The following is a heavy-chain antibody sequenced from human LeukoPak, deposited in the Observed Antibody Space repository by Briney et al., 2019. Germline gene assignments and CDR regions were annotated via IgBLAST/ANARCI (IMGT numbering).Heavy chain of an antibody. Sequence: GGSLRLSCAASGITFSSYGMSWVRQAPGKGLEWVSSISSTGGTTYYADSVKGRLTISRDNSKNTLYLQMNSLRAEDTAIYYCAKNGDRGAYCTGGTCYPYFYYYMDVWGKGTTVTISS. CDR3: AKNGDRGAYCTGGTCYPYFYYYMDV. V-gene: IGHV3-23*01. CDR1: GITFSSYG. CDR2: ISSTGGTT. J-gene: IGHJ6*03. D-gene: IGHD2-15*01.